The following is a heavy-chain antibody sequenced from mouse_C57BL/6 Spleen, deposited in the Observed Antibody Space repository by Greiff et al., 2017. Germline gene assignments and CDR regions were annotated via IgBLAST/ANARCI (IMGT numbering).Heavy chain of an antibody. J-gene: IGHJ2*01. V-gene: IGHV1-66*01. Sequence: VQVVESGPELVKPGASVKISCKASGYSFTSYYIHWVKQRPGQGLEWIGWIYPGRGNTKYNEKFKGKATLTADTSSSTAYMQLSSLTSEDSAVYYCARSGNLLLRRDYFDDWGQGTTLTVSS. CDR2: IYPGRGNT. CDR1: GYSFTSYY. CDR3: ARSGNLLLRRDYFDD. D-gene: IGHD1-1*01.